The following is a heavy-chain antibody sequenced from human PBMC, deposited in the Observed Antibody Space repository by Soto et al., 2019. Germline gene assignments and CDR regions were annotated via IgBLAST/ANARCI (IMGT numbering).Heavy chain of an antibody. J-gene: IGHJ3*01. CDR2: INTATGDT. V-gene: IGHV1-3*04. CDR3: ARDRHPTDYYVNDAVNV. Sequence: QAQLVQSGAAVTTPGASVTISCKASGYMFTTLPIHWVRQAPGQGLEWMGWINTATGDTKYSLKYEGRITLTRDPSTFTTYLELTTLTPEDTDVYFCARDRHPTDYYVNDAVNVWGQGTMISVSS. D-gene: IGHD3-10*02. CDR1: GYMFTTLP.